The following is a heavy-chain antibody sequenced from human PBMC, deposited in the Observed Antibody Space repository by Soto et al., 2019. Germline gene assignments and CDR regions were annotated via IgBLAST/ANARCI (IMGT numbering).Heavy chain of an antibody. CDR3: ARDRSRSRYYDSSGYYGNYYGMDV. J-gene: IGHJ6*02. CDR2: IYYSGST. V-gene: IGHV4-31*02. D-gene: IGHD3-22*01. CDR1: GGSISSVGYY. Sequence: SETLSLTCTVSGGSISSVGYYWSWIRQHPGKGLEWIGYIYYSGSTYYNPSLKSRVTISVDTSKNQFSLKLSSVTAADTAVYYCARDRSRSRYYDSSGYYGNYYGMDVWGQGTTVTVSS.